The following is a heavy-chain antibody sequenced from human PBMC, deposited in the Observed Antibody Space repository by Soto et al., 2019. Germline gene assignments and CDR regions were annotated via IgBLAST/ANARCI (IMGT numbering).Heavy chain of an antibody. CDR3: ARELELLFDYYYYGMDV. Sequence: SQTFSLTCAISGDSVSSNSAAWNWIRQSPSRGLEWLGRTYYRSKWYNDYAVSVKSRITINPDTSKNQFSLQLNSVTPEDTAVYYCARELELLFDYYYYGMDVWGQGTTVTVSS. J-gene: IGHJ6*02. V-gene: IGHV6-1*01. CDR1: GDSVSSNSAA. CDR2: TYYRSKWYN. D-gene: IGHD1-7*01.